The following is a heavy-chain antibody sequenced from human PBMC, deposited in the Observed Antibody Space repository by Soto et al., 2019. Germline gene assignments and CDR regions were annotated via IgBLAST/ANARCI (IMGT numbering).Heavy chain of an antibody. V-gene: IGHV1-18*01. D-gene: IGHD3-9*01. Sequence: GASVKVSCKASDYTFASYGISWVRQAPGQGLEWMGWISAYTGSTNYAQIFQGRLTLTTDTSTSTAYMELRSLISDDTAVYYCARDVDDRVTGYYIPFDYWGQGTQVTVSS. J-gene: IGHJ4*02. CDR1: DYTFASYG. CDR2: ISAYTGST. CDR3: ARDVDDRVTGYYIPFDY.